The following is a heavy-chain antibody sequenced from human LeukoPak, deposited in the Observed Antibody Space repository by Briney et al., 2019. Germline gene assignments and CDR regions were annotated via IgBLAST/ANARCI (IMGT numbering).Heavy chain of an antibody. D-gene: IGHD5-12*01. CDR3: AKNRWGSVATPDS. CDR2: IRYDGSNT. J-gene: IGHJ4*02. V-gene: IGHV3-30*02. Sequence: GGSLRLSCAASGFSFSDYDIHWVRPAPGKRLEWVTFIRYDGSNTYAESVKGRFTISRDNSKNTVYLQMNSLAIEDTAIYYCAKNRWGSVATPDSWGQGTVVTVSS. CDR1: GFSFSDYD.